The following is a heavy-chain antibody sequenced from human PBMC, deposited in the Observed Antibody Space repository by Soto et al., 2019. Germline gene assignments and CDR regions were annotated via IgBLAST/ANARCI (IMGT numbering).Heavy chain of an antibody. V-gene: IGHV3-15*01. Sequence: EVQLVESGGGLVKPGGSLRLSCAASGFTFSNAWMSWVRQAPGKGLEWVGRIKSKTDGGSTDYAAPVKGRFTISRDDSKDTLYRQMNSLKTEDTAVYYCTTSYVTTDAFDIWGQGTMVTVSS. CDR2: IKSKTDGGST. CDR3: TTSYVTTDAFDI. CDR1: GFTFSNAW. J-gene: IGHJ3*02. D-gene: IGHD3-16*01.